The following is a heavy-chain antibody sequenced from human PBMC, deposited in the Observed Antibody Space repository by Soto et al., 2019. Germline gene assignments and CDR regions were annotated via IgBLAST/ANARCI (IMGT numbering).Heavy chain of an antibody. CDR2: IYYSGST. CDR3: ARTLKTVTKAWFDY. CDR1: GGSISSYY. V-gene: IGHV4-59*01. D-gene: IGHD4-17*01. Sequence: NPLETLSLTCTVSGGSISSYYWSWIRQPPGKGLEWIGYIYYSGSTNYNPSLKSRVTISVDTSKNQFSLKLSSVTAADTAVYYCARTLKTVTKAWFDYWGQGTLVTVS. J-gene: IGHJ4*02.